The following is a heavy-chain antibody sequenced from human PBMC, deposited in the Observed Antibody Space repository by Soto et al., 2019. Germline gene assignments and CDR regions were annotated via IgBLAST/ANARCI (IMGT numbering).Heavy chain of an antibody. CDR3: ARDPALGGPFDY. Sequence: ASVKVSCKASGYTFTSYGISWVRQAPGQGLEWMGWISAYNGNTNYAQKVQGRVTMTTDTSTSTAYMELRSLRSDDTAVYYCARDPALGGPFDYWGQGTLVTVSS. J-gene: IGHJ4*02. CDR2: ISAYNGNT. CDR1: GYTFTSYG. D-gene: IGHD3-16*01. V-gene: IGHV1-18*01.